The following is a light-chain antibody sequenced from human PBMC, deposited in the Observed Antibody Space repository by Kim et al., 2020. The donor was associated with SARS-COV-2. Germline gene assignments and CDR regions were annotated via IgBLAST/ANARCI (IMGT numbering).Light chain of an antibody. J-gene: IGLJ2*01. CDR3: NSRDSSGDRVV. V-gene: IGLV3-19*01. CDR1: CLRNCY. Sequence: LRLTVRLTCLGACLRNCYATWYKWKPEQAPVIVLYTKYNRPSSFPGRFAGSASGNTSSLTIPGAQAEDEADYYSNSRDSSGDRVVFGGWSQLTVL. CDR2: TKY.